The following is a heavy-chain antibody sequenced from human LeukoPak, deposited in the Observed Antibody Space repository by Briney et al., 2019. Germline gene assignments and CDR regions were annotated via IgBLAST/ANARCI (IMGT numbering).Heavy chain of an antibody. D-gene: IGHD2-2*01. Sequence: GGSLRLSCAASGFTVSSNYMSWVRQAPGKGLEWASVIYSGGSTYYADSVKGRFTISRDNSKNTLYLQMNSLRAEDTAVYYCAREAWGSTRYYYYMDVWGKGTTVTVSS. CDR3: AREAWGSTRYYYYMDV. J-gene: IGHJ6*03. V-gene: IGHV3-53*01. CDR2: IYSGGST. CDR1: GFTVSSNY.